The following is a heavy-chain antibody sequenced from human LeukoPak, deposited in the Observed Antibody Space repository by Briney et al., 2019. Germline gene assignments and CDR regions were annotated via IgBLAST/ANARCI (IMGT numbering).Heavy chain of an antibody. V-gene: IGHV4-4*02. CDR3: ARVAVAGISFDY. CDR1: GGSISSSNW. J-gene: IGHJ4*02. D-gene: IGHD6-19*01. Sequence: SETLSLTCAVSGGSISSSNWWSWVRQPPGKGLEWIGEIYHSGSTNYNPSLKSRVTISVDTSKNRFSLKLSSVTAADTAVYYCARVAVAGISFDYWGQGTLVTVSS. CDR2: IYHSGST.